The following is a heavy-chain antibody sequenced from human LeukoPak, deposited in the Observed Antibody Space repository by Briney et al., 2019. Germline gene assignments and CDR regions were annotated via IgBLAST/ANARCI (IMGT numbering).Heavy chain of an antibody. J-gene: IGHJ3*02. D-gene: IGHD1-26*01. V-gene: IGHV1-69*06. CDR2: IIPIFGTA. Sequence: SVKVSCKASGGTFSSYAISWVRQAPGQGLEWMGGIIPIFGTANYAQKFQGRVTITADKSTSTAYMELRSLRSDDTAVYYCARRVVGATTDAFDIWGQGTMVTVSS. CDR1: GGTFSSYA. CDR3: ARRVVGATTDAFDI.